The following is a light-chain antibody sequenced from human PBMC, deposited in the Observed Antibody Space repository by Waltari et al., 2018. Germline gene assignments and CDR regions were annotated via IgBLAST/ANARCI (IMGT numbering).Light chain of an antibody. CDR2: DDD. J-gene: IGLJ2*01. CDR3: QVWDSRSNRAI. Sequence: YELTQPPSVSVAPGETATITCEGDDIGSKSVQWYKLKPGQAPVLAIYDDDYRHSGIPERVSGSNPGDTATVTISRVEAGDEADYYCQVWDSRSNRAIFGGRTKVTVV. CDR1: DIGSKS. V-gene: IGLV3-21*04.